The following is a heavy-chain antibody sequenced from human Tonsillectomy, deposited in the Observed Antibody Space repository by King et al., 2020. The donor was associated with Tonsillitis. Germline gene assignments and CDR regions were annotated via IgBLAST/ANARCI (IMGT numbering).Heavy chain of an antibody. CDR3: AKDPYGYCSSTSCYYFAY. CDR1: GFTFSSYG. Sequence: VQLVESGGGVVQPGRSLRLSCAASGFTFSSYGMHWVRQAPGKGLEWVAVISYDGSNKYYADSVKGRFTISRDNSKNTLYLQMNSLRAEDTAVYYCAKDPYGYCSSTSCYYFAYWGQGTLVTVSS. CDR2: ISYDGSNK. D-gene: IGHD2-2*01. V-gene: IGHV3-30*18. J-gene: IGHJ4*02.